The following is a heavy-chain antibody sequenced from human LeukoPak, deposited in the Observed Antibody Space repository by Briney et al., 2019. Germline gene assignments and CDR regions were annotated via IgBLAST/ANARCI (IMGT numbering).Heavy chain of an antibody. Sequence: GGSLRLSCAASGFTFSSYGMHWVRQAPGKGLEWVAVIWYDGSKKYYADSVKGRFTISRDDSKNTLYLQMNSLRAEDTAVYYCARDLCSTTSCLDYWGQGTLVTVSS. D-gene: IGHD2-2*01. CDR3: ARDLCSTTSCLDY. V-gene: IGHV3-33*08. J-gene: IGHJ4*02. CDR1: GFTFSSYG. CDR2: IWYDGSKK.